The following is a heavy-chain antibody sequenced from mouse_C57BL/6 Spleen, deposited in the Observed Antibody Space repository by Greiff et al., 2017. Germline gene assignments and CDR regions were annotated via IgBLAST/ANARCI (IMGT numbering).Heavy chain of an antibody. J-gene: IGHJ1*03. CDR1: GFTFTDYY. V-gene: IGHV7-3*01. D-gene: IGHD1-1*01. CDR2: IRNKANGYTT. Sequence: EVKLMESGGGLVQPGGSLSLSCAASGFTFTDYYMSWVRQPPGKALEWLGFIRNKANGYTTEYSASVKGRFTISRDNSQSILYLQMNALRAEDSATYYCARPYYYCSRGPPYWYFDVWGTGTTVTVSS. CDR3: ARPYYYCSRGPPYWYFDV.